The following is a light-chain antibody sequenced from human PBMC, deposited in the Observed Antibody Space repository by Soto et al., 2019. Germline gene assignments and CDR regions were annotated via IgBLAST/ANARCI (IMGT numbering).Light chain of an antibody. CDR3: QQYGNSPLT. CDR1: QSVSSSS. CDR2: GAS. Sequence: PGERVTLSCRASQSVSSSSLAWYQQRPGQAPRLIISGASSRATGIPDRFSGSGSGTDFTLTIRRLEPEDFAVYYCQQYGNSPLTFGVGTKVEIK. J-gene: IGKJ4*01. V-gene: IGKV3-20*01.